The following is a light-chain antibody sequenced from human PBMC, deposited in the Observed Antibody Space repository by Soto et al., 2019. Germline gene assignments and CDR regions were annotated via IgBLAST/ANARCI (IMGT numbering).Light chain of an antibody. CDR3: QQSYTAPRT. CDR2: AS. J-gene: IGKJ4*01. CDR1: QYISTY. Sequence: DIQMTPSPSSLSASVGDRVTITCRASQYISTYLAWYQQKPGKAPCLLIFASSLQSGVPPRFSGSGSETDFTLTISSLQPEDFATYFCQQSYTAPRTFGGGIKVEL. V-gene: IGKV1-39*01.